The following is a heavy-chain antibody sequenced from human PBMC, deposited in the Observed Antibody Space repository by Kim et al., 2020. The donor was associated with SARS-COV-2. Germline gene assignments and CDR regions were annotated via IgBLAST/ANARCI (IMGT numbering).Heavy chain of an antibody. V-gene: IGHV6-1*01. CDR2: TYYRSKWYN. D-gene: IGHD6-6*01. J-gene: IGHJ6*03. CDR3: ARDFXKGSXTRPPXYYYMDV. Sequence: SQTLSLTCDISGDSVSTNTVAWNWLRQSPLRGLEWLGXTYYRSKWYNDYAESVKSRITINXDTTKNQFSLQLYSVTPEDTAVYYCARDFXKGSXTRPPXYYYMDVWDKGTTVTVSS. CDR1: GDSVSTNTVA.